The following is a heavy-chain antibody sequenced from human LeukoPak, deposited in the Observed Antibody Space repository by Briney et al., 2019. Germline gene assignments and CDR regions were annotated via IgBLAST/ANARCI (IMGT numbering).Heavy chain of an antibody. V-gene: IGHV1-69*13. CDR3: ARGKTYCSSTSCYARLDY. D-gene: IGHD2-2*01. CDR2: IIPIFGTA. J-gene: IGHJ4*02. Sequence: ASVKVSCKASGGTFSSYAISWVRQAPGQGLEWMGGIIPIFGTANYAQKFQGRVTITADESTSTAYMELSSLRSEDTAVYYCARGKTYCSSTSCYARLDYWGQGTLVTVSS. CDR1: GGTFSSYA.